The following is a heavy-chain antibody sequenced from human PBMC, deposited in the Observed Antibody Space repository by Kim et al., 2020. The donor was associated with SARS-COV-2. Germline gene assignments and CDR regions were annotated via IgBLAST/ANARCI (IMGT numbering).Heavy chain of an antibody. V-gene: IGHV3-23*01. J-gene: IGHJ6*02. Sequence: GGSLRLSCAASGFTFSSYAMSWVRQAPGKGLEWVSAICGSGGSKYYADSVKGRFTISRDNSKNTLYLQMNSLRAEDTAVYYCAKADVVGASWWRYYYGMETCGQRATLTPSS. CDR3: AKADVVGASWWRYYYGMET. D-gene: IGHD1-26*01. CDR2: ICGSGGSK. CDR1: GFTFSSYA.